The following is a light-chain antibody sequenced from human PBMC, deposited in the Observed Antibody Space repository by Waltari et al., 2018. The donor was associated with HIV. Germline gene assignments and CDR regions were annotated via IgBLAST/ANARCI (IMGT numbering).Light chain of an antibody. CDR2: EVS. J-gene: IGLJ3*02. V-gene: IGLV2-14*01. CDR3: SSYTSSSTYWV. Sequence: QSALTQPASVSGSPGQSITISCTGTSSDVGGYNYVSWYQQHPGKAPKLMIYEVSKRPAGVSNRFSGSKSGNTASLTISGLQADDEADYYCSSYTSSSTYWVFGGGTKLTVL. CDR1: SSDVGGYNY.